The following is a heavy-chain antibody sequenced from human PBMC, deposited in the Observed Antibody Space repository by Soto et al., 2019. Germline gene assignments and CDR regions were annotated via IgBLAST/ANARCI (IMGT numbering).Heavy chain of an antibody. CDR1: GYSFTSYW. Sequence: GESLKISCKGSGYSFTSYWIGWVRQMPGKGLEWMGIIYPGDSDTRYSPSFQGQVTISADKSISTAYLQWSSLKASDTAMYYCARVPQSRNYYGSGSYRLYYHYGMDVWGQGTTVTVS. V-gene: IGHV5-51*01. CDR3: ARVPQSRNYYGSGSYRLYYHYGMDV. D-gene: IGHD3-10*01. J-gene: IGHJ6*02. CDR2: IYPGDSDT.